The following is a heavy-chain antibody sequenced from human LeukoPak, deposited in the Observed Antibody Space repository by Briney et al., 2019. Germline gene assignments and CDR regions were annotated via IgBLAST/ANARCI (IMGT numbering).Heavy chain of an antibody. CDR1: GFTFSNYN. D-gene: IGHD1-26*01. J-gene: IGHJ3*02. Sequence: GGSLRLSCASSGFTFSNYNMNWVRQAPGKGLEWVSSISTSSSYIYYADSVKDRFTISRDNAKKSLYLQMNSLRASDAAVYYCTRCWGSGIVLFDAFAIWGQGTTVTVSS. CDR2: ISTSSSYI. V-gene: IGHV3-21*01. CDR3: TRCWGSGIVLFDAFAI.